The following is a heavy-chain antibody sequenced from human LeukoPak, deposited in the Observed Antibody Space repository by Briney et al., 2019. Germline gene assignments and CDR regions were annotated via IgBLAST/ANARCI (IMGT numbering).Heavy chain of an antibody. CDR1: GFTFSSYW. CDR3: AKDPGSIHSGYFDY. V-gene: IGHV3-7*03. CDR2: IKQDGSEK. D-gene: IGHD1-26*01. J-gene: IGHJ4*02. Sequence: PGGSLRLSCAASGFTFSSYWMSWVRQAPGKGLEWVANIKQDGSEKYYVDSVKGRFTISRDNAKNSLYLQMNSLRAEDTAVYYCAKDPGSIHSGYFDYWGQGTLVTVSS.